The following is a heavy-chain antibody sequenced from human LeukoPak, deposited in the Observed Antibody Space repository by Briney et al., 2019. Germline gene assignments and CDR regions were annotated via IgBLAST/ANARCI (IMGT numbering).Heavy chain of an antibody. J-gene: IGHJ3*02. D-gene: IGHD3-16*02. CDR1: GFTFSSYA. V-gene: IGHV3-30*04. CDR2: ISYDGRNK. Sequence: PGGSLRLSCAASGFTFSSYAMHWVRQAPGKGLEWVAVISYDGRNKYYADSVKGRFTIYRDNSKNTLYLQMNSLRAEDAAVYYCARALIHTYAFDIWGQGTMVTVSS. CDR3: ARALIHTYAFDI.